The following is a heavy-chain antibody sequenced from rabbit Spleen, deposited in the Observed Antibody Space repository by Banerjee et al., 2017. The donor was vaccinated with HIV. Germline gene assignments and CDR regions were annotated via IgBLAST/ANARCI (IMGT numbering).Heavy chain of an antibody. J-gene: IGHJ4*01. D-gene: IGHD8-1*01. Sequence: QEHLVESGGGLVQPGGSLTLSCKASRFDFNSGEVSWVRQAPGKGLEWIGYIDPVFSSTYYASWVNGRFTISSHNAQNTLYLQLNSLTAADTATYFCARDGAGSSYFNLWGPGTLVTVS. CDR3: ARDGAGSSYFNL. CDR2: IDPVFSST. CDR1: RFDFNSGE. V-gene: IGHV1S47*01.